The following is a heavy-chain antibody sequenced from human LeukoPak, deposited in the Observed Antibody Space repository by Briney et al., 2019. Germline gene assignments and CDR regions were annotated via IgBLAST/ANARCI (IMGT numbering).Heavy chain of an antibody. D-gene: IGHD1-26*01. J-gene: IGHJ4*02. CDR2: IYYTGAT. Sequence: SETLSLTCSVSGGFINSYYWSWIRQSPGKGLEWIGYIYYTGATYYNPSLESRVTISIDTSERQLSLELRSVTAADSAVYYCARAGRATQGYFDYWGQGTLVTVSS. CDR1: GGFINSYY. V-gene: IGHV4-59*01. CDR3: ARAGRATQGYFDY.